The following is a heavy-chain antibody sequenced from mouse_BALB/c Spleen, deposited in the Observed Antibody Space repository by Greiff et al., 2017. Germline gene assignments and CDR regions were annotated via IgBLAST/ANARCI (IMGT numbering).Heavy chain of an antibody. Sequence: EVKVVESGGGLVKPGGSLKLSCAASGFTFSSYAMSWVRQTPEKRLEWVASISSGGSTYYPDSVKGRFTISRDNARNILYLQMSSLRSEDTAMYYCAREEYANYRGWYFDVWGAGTTVTISS. CDR1: GFTFSSYA. V-gene: IGHV5-6-5*01. CDR2: ISSGGST. CDR3: AREEYANYRGWYFDV. D-gene: IGHD2-10*02. J-gene: IGHJ1*01.